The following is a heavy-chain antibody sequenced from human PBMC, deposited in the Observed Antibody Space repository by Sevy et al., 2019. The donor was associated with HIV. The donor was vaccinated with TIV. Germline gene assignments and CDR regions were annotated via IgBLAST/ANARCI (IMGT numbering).Heavy chain of an antibody. D-gene: IGHD3-10*01. J-gene: IGHJ4*02. CDR1: GFTFSSYG. CDR2: IWYDGSSK. Sequence: GGSLTLSCAASGFTFSSYGMHWVRQAPGKGLEWVALIWYDGSSKYYADSVKGRFTISRDISKNTLYLQMNSLRAEDTAVYYCASGAYYYASRTEIFDYWGQGTLVTVSS. CDR3: ASGAYYYASRTEIFDY. V-gene: IGHV3-33*01.